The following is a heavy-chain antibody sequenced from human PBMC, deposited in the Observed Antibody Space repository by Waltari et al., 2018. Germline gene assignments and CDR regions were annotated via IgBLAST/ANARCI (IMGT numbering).Heavy chain of an antibody. CDR1: VGSISSGNYY. CDR3: ARDRWERRAKVGYYYYGMGV. D-gene: IGHD1-26*01. V-gene: IGHV4-61*02. CDR2: VQSSGRT. Sequence: QVQLQESGPGLVKPSQTLSLTFTVSVGSISSGNYYWSWIRQPAGKGLEWIGRVQSSGRTNYNPSRKSRFSRSGDTSNNQFSLPLTSVTAEDTAVYYGARDRWERRAKVGYYYYGMGVWGQGTTVTVAS. J-gene: IGHJ6*02.